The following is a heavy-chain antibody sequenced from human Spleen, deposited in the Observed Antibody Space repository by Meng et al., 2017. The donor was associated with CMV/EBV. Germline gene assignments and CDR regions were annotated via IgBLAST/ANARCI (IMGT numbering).Heavy chain of an antibody. CDR3: ARETYYYDSSGPPFDY. Sequence: QLQLQESGPGLVKPSEALSLTCTVSGGSISSSSYYWGWIRQPPGKGLEWIGSIYYSGSTYYNPSLKSRVTISVDTSKNQFSLKLSSVTAADTAVYYCARETYYYDSSGPPFDYWGQGTLVTVAS. V-gene: IGHV4-39*07. J-gene: IGHJ4*02. CDR1: GGSISSSSYY. CDR2: IYYSGST. D-gene: IGHD3-22*01.